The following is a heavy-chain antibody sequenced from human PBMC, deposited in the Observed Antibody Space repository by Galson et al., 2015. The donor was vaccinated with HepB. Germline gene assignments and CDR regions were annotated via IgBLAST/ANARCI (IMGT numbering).Heavy chain of an antibody. D-gene: IGHD6-13*01. CDR3: AKTSSSWYNSCFDY. Sequence: SLRLSCAASGFTFSSYGMHWVRQAPGKGLEWVVFIRYDGSNKYYADSVKGRFTISRDNSKNTLYLQMNSLRAEDTAVYYCAKTSSSWYNSCFDYWGQGTLVTVSS. CDR1: GFTFSSYG. CDR2: IRYDGSNK. V-gene: IGHV3-30*02. J-gene: IGHJ4*02.